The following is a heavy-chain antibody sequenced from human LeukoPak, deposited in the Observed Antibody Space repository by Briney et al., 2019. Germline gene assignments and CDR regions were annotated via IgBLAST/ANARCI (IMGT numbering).Heavy chain of an antibody. D-gene: IGHD1-14*01. CDR3: ARAGGLDP. V-gene: IGHV4-38-2*01. J-gene: IGHJ5*02. CDR2: IYHSGST. CDR1: GYSISSGYY. Sequence: SETLSLTCAVSGYSISSGYYWGWIRQPPGKGLEWIGSIYHSGSTYYNPSLKSRVTISVDTSKNQFSLKLSSVTAADTAVYYCARAGGLDPWGQGTLVTVSS.